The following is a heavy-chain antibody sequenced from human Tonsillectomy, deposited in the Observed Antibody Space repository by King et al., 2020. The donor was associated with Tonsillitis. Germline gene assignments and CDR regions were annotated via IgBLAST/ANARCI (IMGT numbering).Heavy chain of an antibody. CDR2: ISGSGGSQ. CDR3: AKGDCSSTSCSYYFDY. D-gene: IGHD2-2*01. Sequence: VQLVESGGGLVQPGGSLRISCSASGFTFCNYSRRWGRQAPGKGLGGVSAISGSGGSQYYADSVKGRLTLSRDNSKNTLYLQMNSLRAEDTAVYYCAKGDCSSTSCSYYFDYWGQGTLVTVSS. CDR1: GFTFCNYS. V-gene: IGHV3-23*04. J-gene: IGHJ4*02.